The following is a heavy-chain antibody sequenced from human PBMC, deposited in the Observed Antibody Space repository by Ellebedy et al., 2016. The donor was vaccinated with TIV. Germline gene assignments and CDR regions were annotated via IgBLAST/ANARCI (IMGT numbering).Heavy chain of an antibody. V-gene: IGHV1-2*02. CDR3: ARDGEVGRWFDP. CDR1: GYTFTGYY. D-gene: IGHD3-10*01. CDR2: INPNSGGT. Sequence: ASVKVSCXASGYTFTGYYMHWVRQAPGQGLEWMGWINPNSGGTNYAQKFQGRVTMTRDTSISTAYMELSRLRSDDTAVYYCARDGEVGRWFDPWGQGTLVTVSS. J-gene: IGHJ5*02.